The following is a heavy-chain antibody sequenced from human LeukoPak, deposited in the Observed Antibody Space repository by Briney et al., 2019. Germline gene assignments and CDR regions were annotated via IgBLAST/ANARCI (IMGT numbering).Heavy chain of an antibody. J-gene: IGHJ6*03. D-gene: IGHD3-22*01. CDR1: GGSFSSYY. V-gene: IGHV4-59*01. CDR2: IYYSGST. Sequence: SETLSLTCAVYGGSFSSYYWSWIRQPPGKGLEWIGYIYYSGSTNYNPSLKSRVTISVDTSKNQFSLKLSSVTAADTAVYYCARGVHYYDSSGYSGYYYYYYMDVWGKGTTVTVSS. CDR3: ARGVHYYDSSGYSGYYYYYYMDV.